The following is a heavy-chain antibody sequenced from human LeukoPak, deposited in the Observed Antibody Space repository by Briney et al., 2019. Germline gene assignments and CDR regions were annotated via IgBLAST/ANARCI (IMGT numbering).Heavy chain of an antibody. Sequence: GGSLRLSRAASGFTFSDYYMSWIRQAPGKGLEWVSYISSSGSTIYYADSVKGRFTISRDNAKNSLYLQMNSLRAEDTAVYYCARRGYYDSSGYSFGHWGQGTLVTVSS. CDR3: ARRGYYDSSGYSFGH. CDR1: GFTFSDYY. J-gene: IGHJ4*02. V-gene: IGHV3-11*01. D-gene: IGHD3-22*01. CDR2: ISSSGSTI.